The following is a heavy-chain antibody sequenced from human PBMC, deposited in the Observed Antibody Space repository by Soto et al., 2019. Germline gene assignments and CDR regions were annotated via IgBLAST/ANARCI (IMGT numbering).Heavy chain of an antibody. CDR3: ARDHWKQWLGYLDY. V-gene: IGHV3-30*03. CDR2: ISHDGRNK. Sequence: QVQLVESGGGVVQPGRSLRLSCAVSGFSFSDHGMHWVRQAPGKGLEWVAVISHDGRNKRYGDTVRGRITISRDNSKNTVYLEMNSLTVDDTGIYYCARDHWKQWLGYLDYWGQEALVIVSS. D-gene: IGHD6-19*01. J-gene: IGHJ4*02. CDR1: GFSFSDHG.